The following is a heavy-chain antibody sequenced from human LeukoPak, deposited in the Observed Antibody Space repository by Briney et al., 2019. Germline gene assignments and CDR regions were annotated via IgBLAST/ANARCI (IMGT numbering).Heavy chain of an antibody. V-gene: IGHV4-59*06. J-gene: IGHJ4*02. Sequence: SETLSLTCTVSGGSISSYYWSWIRQHPGKGLEWIGYIYYSGSTDYNPSLTSRVTMSVDMSKNQFSLKLSSVTAADTAVYYCARAPMRGIPNFDYWGQGTLVTVSS. CDR1: GGSISSYY. D-gene: IGHD3-22*01. CDR2: IYYSGST. CDR3: ARAPMRGIPNFDY.